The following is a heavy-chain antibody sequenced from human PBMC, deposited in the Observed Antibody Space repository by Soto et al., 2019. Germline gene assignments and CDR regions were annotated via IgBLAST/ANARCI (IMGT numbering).Heavy chain of an antibody. J-gene: IGHJ6*03. CDR2: INSDGSVS. Sequence: EVQLVESGGGLVQPGGSLRLSCAASGFTFSNYWMYWVRQAPGKGLEWVSRINSDGSVSSHADSVRGRLTISRDNVKNTLYLHMDSLRAEDTAAYFCARGDCVGGTCYSLAGSFYYYMGVWGKGTTVTVFS. CDR1: GFTFSNYW. V-gene: IGHV3-74*02. D-gene: IGHD2-15*01. CDR3: ARGDCVGGTCYSLAGSFYYYMGV.